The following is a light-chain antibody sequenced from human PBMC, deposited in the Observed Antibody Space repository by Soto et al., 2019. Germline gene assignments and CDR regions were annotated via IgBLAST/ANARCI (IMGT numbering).Light chain of an antibody. CDR1: QSVSSN. J-gene: IGKJ1*01. CDR3: QQYNNWPRT. Sequence: EIVMTQSPATLSVSPGERATLSCRASQSVSSNLAWYQQKPGQAPRLLIYGASTRATGFPARFSGSGSATEFTLTISGRQSEDFAVYYCQQYNNWPRTFGQGTKVEIK. CDR2: GAS. V-gene: IGKV3-15*01.